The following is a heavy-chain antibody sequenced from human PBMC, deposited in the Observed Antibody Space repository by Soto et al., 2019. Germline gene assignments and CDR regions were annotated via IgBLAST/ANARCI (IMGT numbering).Heavy chain of an antibody. V-gene: IGHV4-39*01. J-gene: IGHJ6*02. CDR3: ARHLTYSSAGSCYSDFPYYGMDV. D-gene: IGHD2-15*01. CDR1: GGSISSSSYY. CDR2: IFYSGST. Sequence: QLQLQESGPGLVKPSETLSLTCTVSGGSISSSSYYWGWIRQPPGKGLEWIGSIFYSGSTYYNPSLKSGITICADTSKNQCSLKLSSVTAADTSVYYCARHLTYSSAGSCYSDFPYYGMDVWGQGTTVTVSS.